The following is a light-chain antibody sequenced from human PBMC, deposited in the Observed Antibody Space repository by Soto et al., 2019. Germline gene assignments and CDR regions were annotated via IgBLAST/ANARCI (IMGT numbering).Light chain of an antibody. CDR2: SAS. CDR1: QSVRSTY. Sequence: EIVLTQSPGTLSLSPGERATLSCRASQSVRSTYLAWYQQKPGQAPRLLIYSASSRATGIPDRFSGSGSGTDFTLTISRLEPEDFAVYYCQQYGDSLTFGGGTKVEIK. CDR3: QQYGDSLT. J-gene: IGKJ4*01. V-gene: IGKV3-20*01.